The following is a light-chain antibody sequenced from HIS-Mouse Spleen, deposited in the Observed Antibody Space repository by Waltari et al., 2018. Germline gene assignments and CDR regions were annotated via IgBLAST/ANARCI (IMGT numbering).Light chain of an antibody. J-gene: IGKJ3*01. CDR1: QSLLHSNGYNY. CDR2: LGS. Sequence: DIVMTQSPLSLPVTPGEPASISCRSSQSLLHSNGYNYLDWYLRKPGQSPPLLIYLGSNRASGVPDRFSGSGSGTDFTLKISRVEAEDVGVYYCMQALQTPFTFGPGTKVDIK. CDR3: MQALQTPFT. V-gene: IGKV2-28*01.